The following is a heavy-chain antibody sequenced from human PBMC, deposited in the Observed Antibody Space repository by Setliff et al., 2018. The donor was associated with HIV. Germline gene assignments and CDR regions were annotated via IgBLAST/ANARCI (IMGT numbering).Heavy chain of an antibody. V-gene: IGHV1-2*02. CDR2: INPNVGGT. CDR3: AREADYSDTGGQYRH. D-gene: IGHD2-8*02. CDR1: GYTFTGYY. J-gene: IGHJ4*02. Sequence: GASVKVSCKGSGYTFTGYYVHWVRLAPGQGLEWMGWINPNVGGTTYAQKFQGRVTMTRDTSISTAYMELSRLTSDDTALYYCAREADYSDTGGQYRHWGQGTLVTVSS.